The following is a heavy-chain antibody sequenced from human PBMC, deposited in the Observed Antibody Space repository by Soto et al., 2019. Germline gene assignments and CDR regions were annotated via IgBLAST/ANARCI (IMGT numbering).Heavy chain of an antibody. CDR3: ARDRQVEMANYYYYYGMDV. J-gene: IGHJ6*02. Sequence: PGGSLRLSCAASGFTFSSYALTWVRQTPGKGLEWVSSISGSGSNTYYADSVKGRFTISRDNSKNTLYLQMNSLRAEDTAVYYCARDRQVEMANYYYYYGMDVWGQGTTVTVSS. V-gene: IGHV3-23*01. D-gene: IGHD5-12*01. CDR1: GFTFSSYA. CDR2: ISGSGSNT.